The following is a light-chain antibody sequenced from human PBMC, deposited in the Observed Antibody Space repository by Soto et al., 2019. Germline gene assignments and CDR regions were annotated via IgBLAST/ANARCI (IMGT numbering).Light chain of an antibody. J-gene: IGKJ4*01. CDR3: HQFNGYPLT. V-gene: IGKV1-13*02. CDR1: QGISSA. CDR2: VAS. Sequence: AIQLTQSPSSLSASVGDRVTITCRASQGISSALAWYQQKPGRAPKLLISVASSLESGVPSRFSGSGSGTDFTLNISSLQPEDFATYYCHQFNGYPLTFGGGTKLEIK.